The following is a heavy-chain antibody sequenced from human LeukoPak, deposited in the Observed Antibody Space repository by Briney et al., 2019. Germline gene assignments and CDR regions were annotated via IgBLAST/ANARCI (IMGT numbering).Heavy chain of an antibody. J-gene: IGHJ4*02. CDR2: FDPEDVET. Sequence: GASVKVSCKVSGYTLTELAIHWVRQAPGKGREWMGGFDPEDVETIYAQKFQGRVTMTEDTYTDTAYMELSSLRSEDTAVYYCATYSGYAAYWGQGTLVSVSS. V-gene: IGHV1-24*01. D-gene: IGHD5-12*01. CDR3: ATYSGYAAY. CDR1: GYTLTELA.